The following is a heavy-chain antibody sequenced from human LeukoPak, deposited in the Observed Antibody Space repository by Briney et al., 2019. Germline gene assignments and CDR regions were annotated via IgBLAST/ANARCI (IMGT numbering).Heavy chain of an antibody. CDR3: ARERDYGGKVDY. J-gene: IGHJ4*02. CDR2: ISAYNGNT. Sequence: ASVKVSCKASGYTFTSYGLSWVRQAPGQGLEWVGWISAYNGNTNYAQKLQGRVTMTTDTSTSTAYMELRSLRSDDTAVYYCARERDYGGKVDYWGQGTLVTVSS. V-gene: IGHV1-18*01. D-gene: IGHD4-23*01. CDR1: GYTFTSYG.